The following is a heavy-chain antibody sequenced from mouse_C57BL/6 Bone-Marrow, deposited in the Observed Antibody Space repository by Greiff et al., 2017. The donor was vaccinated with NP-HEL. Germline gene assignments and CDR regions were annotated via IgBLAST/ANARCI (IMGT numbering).Heavy chain of an antibody. CDR1: GFTFTDYY. Sequence: EVQRVESGGGLVQPGGSLSLSCAASGFTFTDYYMSWVRQPPGKALEWLGFIRNKANGYTTEYSASVKGRFTISRDNSQSILYLQMNALRAEDSATYYCARRGNYLYYFDYWGQGTTLTVSS. CDR3: ARRGNYLYYFDY. J-gene: IGHJ2*01. D-gene: IGHD2-1*01. CDR2: IRNKANGYTT. V-gene: IGHV7-3*01.